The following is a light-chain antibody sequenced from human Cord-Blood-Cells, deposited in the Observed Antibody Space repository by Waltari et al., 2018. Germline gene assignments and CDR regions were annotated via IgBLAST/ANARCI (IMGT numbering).Light chain of an antibody. CDR1: QSVLYSSNNKNY. Sequence: DIVMTQSPDSLAVALGERATNNCKSSQSVLYSSNNKNYLAWYKQKPGQPPKPLIYWAPXXXXXXXXRXSGSGSGTDFTLTISSLQAEDVAVYYCKQYYSTPYTFGQGTKLEIK. J-gene: IGKJ2*01. CDR3: KQYYSTPYT. CDR2: WAP. V-gene: IGKV4-1*01.